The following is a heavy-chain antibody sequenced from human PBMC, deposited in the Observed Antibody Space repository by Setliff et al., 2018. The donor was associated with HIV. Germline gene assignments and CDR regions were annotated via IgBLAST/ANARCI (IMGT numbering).Heavy chain of an antibody. D-gene: IGHD3-10*01. CDR1: GGSISSGSYS. CDR2: IYSSGST. Sequence: SETLSLTCTVSGGSISSGSYSWSWIRQPAGKGLEWIGHIYSSGSTNYNPSLKSRASISVDKSKNQFSLKLSSVTAADTAAYYCARWDSMGYGSGSGVKWFDPWGQGTLVTVSS. J-gene: IGHJ5*02. V-gene: IGHV4-61*09. CDR3: ARWDSMGYGSGSGVKWFDP.